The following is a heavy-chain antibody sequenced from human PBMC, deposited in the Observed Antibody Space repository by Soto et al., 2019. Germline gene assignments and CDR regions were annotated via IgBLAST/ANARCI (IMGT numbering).Heavy chain of an antibody. J-gene: IGHJ4*02. CDR1: GFTFDDYT. CDR2: IVWDGSSR. D-gene: IGHD5-18*01. V-gene: IGHV3-43*01. Sequence: EVQLVESGGVVVQPGGSRRLSCAGSGFTFDDYTMHWVGQAPGKGLEWVFLIVWDGSSRKCADSVKGPFTISRDNSKTSLSLQMNSLRTEDNVFYYCAKEYRDAYNYFDYWGQATPVPVSS. CDR3: AKEYRDAYNYFDY.